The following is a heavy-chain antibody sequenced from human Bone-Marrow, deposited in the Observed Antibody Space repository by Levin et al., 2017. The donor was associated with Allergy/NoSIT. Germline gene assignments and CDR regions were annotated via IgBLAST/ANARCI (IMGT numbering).Heavy chain of an antibody. V-gene: IGHV4-59*13. Sequence: SETLSLTCSVSGDSISRYYWSWIRQPPGKGLEWIGDMSYSGRTNYNPSLGSRVAMSLDTSRTQVSLRLTSLTAADTAVYFCARQRREPSSGWHTFDSWGQGTMVTVSS. CDR2: MSYSGRT. D-gene: IGHD6-19*01. CDR1: GDSISRYY. CDR3: ARQRREPSSGWHTFDS. J-gene: IGHJ3*01.